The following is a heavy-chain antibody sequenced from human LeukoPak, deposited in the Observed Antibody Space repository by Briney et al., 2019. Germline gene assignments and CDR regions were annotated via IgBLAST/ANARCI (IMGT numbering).Heavy chain of an antibody. J-gene: IGHJ4*02. CDR2: IYYTGST. Sequence: PSETMSLTCTVSGGSISSSSYYWGWLRQPPGKGLEWIGSIYYTGSTYYNPSLKSRVTISVDTSQNQFSLKLTSVTAADTAMYYCASHYDILTGYEYWGQGTLVTVSS. CDR1: GGSISSSSYY. CDR3: ASHYDILTGYEY. V-gene: IGHV4-39*01. D-gene: IGHD3-9*01.